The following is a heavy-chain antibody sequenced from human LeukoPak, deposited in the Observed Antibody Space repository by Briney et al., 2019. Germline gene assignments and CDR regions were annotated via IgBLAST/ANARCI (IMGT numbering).Heavy chain of an antibody. V-gene: IGHV3-23*01. CDR1: GSTFSSYA. CDR2: ISGSGGST. D-gene: IGHD5-18*01. CDR3: ASGGYYYFDY. J-gene: IGHJ4*02. Sequence: GGPLSLSCPASGSTFSSYAMSWVRQAPGKGLEGVSAISGSGGSTYYADSVKGRFTISRDNSKNTLYLQMNSLRAEDTAVYYCASGGYYYFDYWGQGTLVTVSS.